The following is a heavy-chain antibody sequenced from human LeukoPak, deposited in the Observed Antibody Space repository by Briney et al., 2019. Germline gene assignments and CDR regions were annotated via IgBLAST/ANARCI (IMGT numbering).Heavy chain of an antibody. D-gene: IGHD4-17*01. Sequence: GSLRLSCAASGFTFSSYGMHWVRQAPGKGLEWVAVISYDGSNKYYADSVKGRFTISRDNSKNTLYLQMNSLRAEDTAVYYCAKDSYGDSVFDYWGQGTLVTVSS. CDR2: ISYDGSNK. CDR3: AKDSYGDSVFDY. CDR1: GFTFSSYG. J-gene: IGHJ4*02. V-gene: IGHV3-30*18.